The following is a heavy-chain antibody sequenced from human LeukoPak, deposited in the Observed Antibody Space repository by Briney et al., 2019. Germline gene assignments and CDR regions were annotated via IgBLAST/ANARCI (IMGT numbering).Heavy chain of an antibody. D-gene: IGHD2-2*03. J-gene: IGHJ5*02. CDR2: IYYSGGT. Sequence: SETLSLTCTVSGGSISSNNYYWGWIRQPPGKGLEWIGSIYYSGGTYYNPSLKSRVTISVDTSKNQFSLKLSSVTAAETAVYYCARRGYCGSTSCYPFDPWGQGTLVTVSS. CDR1: GGSISSNNYY. CDR3: ARRGYCGSTSCYPFDP. V-gene: IGHV4-39*01.